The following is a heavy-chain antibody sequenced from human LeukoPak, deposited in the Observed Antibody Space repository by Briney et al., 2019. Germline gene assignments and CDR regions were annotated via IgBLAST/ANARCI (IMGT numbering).Heavy chain of an antibody. CDR2: IYYSGST. D-gene: IGHD6-13*01. V-gene: IGHV4-39*07. CDR1: GGSISSSSYY. Sequence: SETLSLTCTVSGGSISSSSYYWGWFRQPPGKGLEWIGSIYYSGSTYYNPSLKSRVTISVDTSKNQFSLKLSSVTAADTAVYYCARAHSSSIRTTFDPWGQGTLVTVSS. J-gene: IGHJ5*02. CDR3: ARAHSSSIRTTFDP.